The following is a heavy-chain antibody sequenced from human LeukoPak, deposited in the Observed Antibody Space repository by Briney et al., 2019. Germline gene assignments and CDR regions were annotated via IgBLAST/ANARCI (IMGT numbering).Heavy chain of an antibody. CDR2: IDTHGDA. CDR3: ARVSPGSSWHYYDL. Sequence: GGSLRLSCAASGFTFSKFDMHWVRQLPGKGLEWVSTIDTHGDAEYRDSVQGRFIISRENAENSLFLQMNSLRAGDTAVYYCARVSPGSSWHYYDLWGQGTLVTVSS. V-gene: IGHV3-13*01. D-gene: IGHD3-10*01. CDR1: GFTFSKFD. J-gene: IGHJ5*02.